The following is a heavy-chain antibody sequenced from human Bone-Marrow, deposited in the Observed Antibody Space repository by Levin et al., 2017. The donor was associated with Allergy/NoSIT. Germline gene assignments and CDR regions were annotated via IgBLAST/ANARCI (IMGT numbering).Heavy chain of an antibody. CDR3: ATVIGTPQHYDIRFGA. CDR1: GYTLTELS. Sequence: KISCKVSGYTLTELSMHWVRQAPGKGLEWMGGFDPEDGETIYAQKFQGRVTMTEDTSTDTAYMELSSLRSEDTAVYYCATVIGTPQHYDIRFGAWGQGTLVTVSS. D-gene: IGHD3-9*01. V-gene: IGHV1-24*01. CDR2: FDPEDGET. J-gene: IGHJ5*02.